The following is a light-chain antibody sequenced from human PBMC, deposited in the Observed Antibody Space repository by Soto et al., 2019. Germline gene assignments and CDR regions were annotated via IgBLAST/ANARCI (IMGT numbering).Light chain of an antibody. V-gene: IGKV3D-15*01. CDR1: QSVDND. CDR2: DAS. Sequence: EIVLTQSPCTLSLSPGERATLSCRASQSVDNDLAWYQQKPGQPPRLLIYDASTRATGIPARFSGSGSGTEFTLTISSLQSEDFAVYYCQQYNNWPRTFGQGTKVDIK. CDR3: QQYNNWPRT. J-gene: IGKJ1*01.